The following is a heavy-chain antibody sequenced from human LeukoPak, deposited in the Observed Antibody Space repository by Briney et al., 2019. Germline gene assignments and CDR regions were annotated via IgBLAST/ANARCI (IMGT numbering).Heavy chain of an antibody. J-gene: IGHJ4*02. CDR1: GGSISSYY. CDR3: ARGPIFGVVTT. Sequence: SETLPLTCTVSGGSISSYYWSWIRQPPGEGLEWIGYIYYSGSTNYNPSLKSRVTISVDTSKNQFSLKLSSVTAADTAVYYCARGPIFGVVTTWGQGTLVTVSS. V-gene: IGHV4-59*01. D-gene: IGHD3-3*01. CDR2: IYYSGST.